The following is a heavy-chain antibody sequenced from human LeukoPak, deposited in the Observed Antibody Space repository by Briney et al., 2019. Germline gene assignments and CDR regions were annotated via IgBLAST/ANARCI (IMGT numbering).Heavy chain of an antibody. CDR3: ARDYYYDSSGPFDY. V-gene: IGHV1-18*01. J-gene: IGHJ4*02. Sequence: ASVKVSCKASGYTFTSYGISWVRQAPGQGLEWMGWISAYNGNTNYAQKLQGRVTMTTDTSMSTAYMELRSLRSDDTAVYYCARDYYYDSSGPFDYWGQGTLVTVSS. CDR2: ISAYNGNT. CDR1: GYTFTSYG. D-gene: IGHD3-22*01.